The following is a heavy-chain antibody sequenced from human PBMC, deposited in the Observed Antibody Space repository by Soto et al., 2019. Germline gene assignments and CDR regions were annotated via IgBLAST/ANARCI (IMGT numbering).Heavy chain of an antibody. CDR1: GYTFTSYG. D-gene: IGHD2-8*01. CDR2: ISAYNGNT. V-gene: IGHV1-18*01. CDR3: ARDYRMLSANYYYYYMDV. Sequence: PGPQVKVSCKASGYTFTSYGISWVRQAPGQGLEWMGWISAYNGNTNYAQKLQGRVTMTTDTSTSTVYMELSRLRSDDTAVYYCARDYRMLSANYYYYYMDVWGKGTTVTVSS. J-gene: IGHJ6*03.